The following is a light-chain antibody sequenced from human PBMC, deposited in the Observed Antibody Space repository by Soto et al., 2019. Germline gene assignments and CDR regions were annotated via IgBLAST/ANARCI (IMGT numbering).Light chain of an antibody. CDR1: QSVSSN. Sequence: EIVMTQSPATLSVSPGERATLSCRASQSVSSNLAWYQQKPGQAPRLLIYGASTRATGIPARFSGSGSGTEFTLTISSLQSEYFAVYYCQQYNNWLWTFGQGTKLDIK. CDR3: QQYNNWLWT. CDR2: GAS. V-gene: IGKV3-15*01. J-gene: IGKJ1*01.